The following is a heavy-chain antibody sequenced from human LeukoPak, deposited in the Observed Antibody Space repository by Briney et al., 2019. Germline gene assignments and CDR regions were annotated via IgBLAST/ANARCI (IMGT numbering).Heavy chain of an antibody. CDR2: IYWEDDK. Sequence: SGPTLVKPTQTLTLTCTFSGFSLTTSGVGVGWIRQAPGKALEWLALIYWEDDKRYSPSLESRLTITKDTSKNQVVLTMTNMDPVDTATYYCAHLAGYNYGTATLFYWGQGTLVTVSS. CDR1: GFSLTTSGVG. V-gene: IGHV2-5*02. CDR3: AHLAGYNYGTATLFY. D-gene: IGHD5-24*01. J-gene: IGHJ4*02.